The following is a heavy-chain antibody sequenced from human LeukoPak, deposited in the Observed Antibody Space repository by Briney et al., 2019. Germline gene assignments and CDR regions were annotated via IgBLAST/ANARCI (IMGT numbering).Heavy chain of an antibody. D-gene: IGHD3-22*01. CDR3: ARWRSSGYLLDY. V-gene: IGHV3-33*01. J-gene: IGHJ4*02. CDR1: GFTFSSYG. Sequence: GRSLRLSCAASGFTFSSYGMHWVRQAPGKGLEWVAVIWYDGSNKYYADSVKGRFTISRDNSKNTLYLQMNSLRAEDTAVYYCARWRSSGYLLDYWGQGTLATVSS. CDR2: IWYDGSNK.